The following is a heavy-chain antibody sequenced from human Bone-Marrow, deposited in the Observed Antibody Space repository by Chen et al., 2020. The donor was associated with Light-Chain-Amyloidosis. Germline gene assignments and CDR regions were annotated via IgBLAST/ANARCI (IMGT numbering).Heavy chain of an antibody. D-gene: IGHD5-12*01. V-gene: IGHV5-51*01. CDR3: ARRRDGYNFDY. Sequence: GWVRQMPRKGLEWMGVIYPDDSDARYSPSFEGQVTISADKSITTAYLQWRSLKASDTAMYYCARRRDGYNFDYWGQGTLVTVSS. J-gene: IGHJ4*02. CDR2: IYPDDSDA.